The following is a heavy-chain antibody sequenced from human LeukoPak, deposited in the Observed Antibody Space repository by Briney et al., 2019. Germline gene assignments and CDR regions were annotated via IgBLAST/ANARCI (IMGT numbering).Heavy chain of an antibody. D-gene: IGHD1-26*01. CDR3: ARDNSVGDNAWWFDP. CDR1: GYTFTSYY. CDR2: INPTGGGT. V-gene: IGHV1-46*01. J-gene: IGHJ5*02. Sequence: ASVKVSCKASGYTFTSYYMHWVRQAPGQGLEWMGLINPTGGGTDYAQKFQGRVTMTRDMSTSTDYMELSSLRSEDTAIYYCARDNSVGDNAWWFDPWGQGTLVTVSS.